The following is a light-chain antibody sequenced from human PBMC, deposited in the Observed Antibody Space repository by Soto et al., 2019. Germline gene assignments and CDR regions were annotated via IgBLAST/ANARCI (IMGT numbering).Light chain of an antibody. J-gene: IGKJ5*01. CDR2: AAS. V-gene: IGKV1-39*01. Sequence: DIQMTHSPSSLSASLGYLFTITFRSSQNIIRHLNWYQHKPGRAPRLLIYAASTLQSGVPSRFTGSGSGTEFTLTISGLQPEDFATYYCQHSYSMPIAFGQGTRLEI. CDR1: QNIIRH. CDR3: QHSYSMPIA.